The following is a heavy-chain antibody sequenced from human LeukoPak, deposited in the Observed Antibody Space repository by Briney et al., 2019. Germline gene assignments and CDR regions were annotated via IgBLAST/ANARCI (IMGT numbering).Heavy chain of an antibody. D-gene: IGHD3-22*01. V-gene: IGHV3-33*01. Sequence: GGSLRLSCAASGFTFSNFGMHWVRQAPGEGLEWVAVIWYDGSNENYEDSVKGRFTISRDNSKNTLFLQMNSLRTEDTAVYYCARAYDSSGYWPEYFHHWGQGTLVTVSS. CDR2: IWYDGSNE. CDR3: ARAYDSSGYWPEYFHH. CDR1: GFTFSNFG. J-gene: IGHJ1*01.